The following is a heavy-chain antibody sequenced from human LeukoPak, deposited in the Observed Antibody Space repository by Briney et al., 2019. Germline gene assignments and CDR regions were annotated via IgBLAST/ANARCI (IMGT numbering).Heavy chain of an antibody. CDR2: ISSSGSTI. D-gene: IGHD3-10*01. J-gene: IGHJ5*02. V-gene: IGHV3-11*01. CDR1: GFTFSDYY. Sequence: PGGSLRLSCAASGFTFSDYYMSWIRQAPGKGLEWVSYISSSGSTIYYADSVKGRFTISRDNAKNSLYLQMNSLRAEDTAVYYCARDWNYGSGSYYIPQNWFDPWGQGTLVTVSS. CDR3: ARDWNYGSGSYYIPQNWFDP.